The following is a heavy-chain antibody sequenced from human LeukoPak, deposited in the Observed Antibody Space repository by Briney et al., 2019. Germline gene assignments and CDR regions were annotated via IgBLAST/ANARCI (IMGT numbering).Heavy chain of an antibody. J-gene: IGHJ4*02. D-gene: IGHD3/OR15-3a*01. CDR2: ISGSGGST. V-gene: IGHV3-23*01. CDR3: ARIDDFARDYFDY. CDR1: GFTFSSYA. Sequence: GGSLRLSCAASGFTFSSYAMSWVRQAPGKGLEWVSAISGSGGSTYYADSVKGRFTISRDISKNTVYLQMNNLRAEDTAVYYCARIDDFARDYFDYWGQGTLVTVSS.